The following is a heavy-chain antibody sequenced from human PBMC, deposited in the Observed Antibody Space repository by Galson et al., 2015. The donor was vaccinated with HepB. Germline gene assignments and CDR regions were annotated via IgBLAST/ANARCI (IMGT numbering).Heavy chain of an antibody. CDR3: ASRPYGSGTPNWFDP. D-gene: IGHD3-10*01. CDR1: GYSFTSYW. J-gene: IGHJ5*02. CDR2: IYPGDSDT. V-gene: IGHV5-51*03. Sequence: QSGVEVKKPGESLKISCKGSGYSFTSYWIGWVRQMPGKGLEWMGIIYPGDSDTRYSPSFQGQVTISADKSISTAYLQWSSLKASDTAMYYCASRPYGSGTPNWFDPWGQGTLVTVSS.